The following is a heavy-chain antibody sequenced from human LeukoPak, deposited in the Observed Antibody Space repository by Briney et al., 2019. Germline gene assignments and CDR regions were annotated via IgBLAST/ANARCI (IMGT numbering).Heavy chain of an antibody. J-gene: IGHJ4*02. CDR2: IKQDGSEE. CDR3: ARGRETYNFDY. D-gene: IGHD5-18*01. V-gene: IGHV3-7*01. CDR1: GFTFSSYW. Sequence: GGSLRLSCAASGFTFSSYWMSWVRQAPGKGLEWVANIKQDGSEEYYVDSVKGRFTISRDNYINTLYLQMNSLRPEDMATFYCARGRETYNFDYWGQGTLVTVSS.